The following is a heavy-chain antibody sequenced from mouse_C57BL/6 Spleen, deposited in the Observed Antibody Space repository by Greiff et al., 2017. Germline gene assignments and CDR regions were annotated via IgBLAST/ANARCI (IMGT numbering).Heavy chain of an antibody. CDR1: GYTFTSYW. D-gene: IGHD1-1*01. J-gene: IGHJ4*01. CDR2: IYPGSGST. Sequence: QVQLQQPGAELVKPGASVKMSCKASGYTFTSYWITWVKQRPGQGLEWIGDIYPGSGSTNYNEKFKSKATLTVDTSSSTAYMQLSSLTSEDSAVYYCARAATVVAGGAMDYWGQGTSGTVSS. V-gene: IGHV1-55*01. CDR3: ARAATVVAGGAMDY.